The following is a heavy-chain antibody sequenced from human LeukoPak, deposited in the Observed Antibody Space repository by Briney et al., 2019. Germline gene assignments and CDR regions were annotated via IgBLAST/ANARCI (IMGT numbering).Heavy chain of an antibody. D-gene: IGHD2-2*01. CDR1: GGSISSGGYY. Sequence: SLTLSLTCTVSGGSISSGGYYWSWIRQHPGKGLEWIGYIYYSGSTYYNPSLKSRVTVLVDTSKNQFSLKLNSVTAADTAVYYCARVVPAAMMFDYWGQGTLVTVSS. V-gene: IGHV4-31*03. J-gene: IGHJ4*02. CDR2: IYYSGST. CDR3: ARVVPAAMMFDY.